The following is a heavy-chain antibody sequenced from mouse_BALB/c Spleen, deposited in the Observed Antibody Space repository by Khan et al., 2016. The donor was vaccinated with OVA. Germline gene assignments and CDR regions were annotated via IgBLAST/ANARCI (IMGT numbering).Heavy chain of an antibody. V-gene: IGHV9-3-1*01. CDR3: ESGGYRYFDV. Sequence: QIQLVQSGPELKKPGETVKISCKASGYTFTNYGMNWVKQAPGKGLKWMGWINTYTGEPTYADDFKGRFAFSLETSASTAYLQINNLKNEDTAEDLCESGGYRYFDVWGAGTTVTVSS. CDR2: INTYTGEP. CDR1: GYTFTNYG. J-gene: IGHJ1*01.